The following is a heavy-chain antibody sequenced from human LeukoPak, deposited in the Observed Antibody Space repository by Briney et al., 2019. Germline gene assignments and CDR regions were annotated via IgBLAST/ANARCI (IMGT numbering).Heavy chain of an antibody. D-gene: IGHD3-22*01. CDR2: INHSGST. J-gene: IGHJ4*02. V-gene: IGHV4-34*01. CDR3: ARGWPTYYYDSSGYYYED. CDR1: GGSFSGYY. Sequence: SETLSLTCAVYGGSFSGYYWSWIRRPPGKGLEWIGEINHSGSTNYNPSLKSRVTISVDTSKNQFSLKLSSVTAADTAVYYCARGWPTYYYDSSGYYYEDWGQGTLVTVSS.